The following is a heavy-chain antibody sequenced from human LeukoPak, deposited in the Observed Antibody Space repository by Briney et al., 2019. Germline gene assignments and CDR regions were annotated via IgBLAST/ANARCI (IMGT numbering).Heavy chain of an antibody. J-gene: IGHJ4*02. CDR3: ARAGHGSGSSVDY. D-gene: IGHD3-10*01. Sequence: PSETLSHTCTVSGGSISPYYWSWIRQPAGKGLEWMGRIYTSGNSNYNPSLKSRVTTSVDTSKNQFSLKLASVTTADTAVYYCARAGHGSGSSVDYWGQGILVTVSS. CDR2: IYTSGNS. V-gene: IGHV4-4*07. CDR1: GGSISPYY.